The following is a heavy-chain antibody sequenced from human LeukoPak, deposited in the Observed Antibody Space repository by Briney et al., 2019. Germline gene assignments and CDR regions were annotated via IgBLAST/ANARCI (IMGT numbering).Heavy chain of an antibody. CDR2: ISWNSGSI. CDR3: ASASAVAGIRRYYYYGMDV. D-gene: IGHD6-19*01. J-gene: IGHJ6*02. V-gene: IGHV3-9*01. CDR1: GFTFDDYA. Sequence: GRSLRLSCAASGFTFDDYAMHWVRQAPGKSLEWVSGISWNSGSIGYADSVKGRFTISRDNAKNSLYLQMNSLRAEDTALYYCASASAVAGIRRYYYYGMDVWGQGTTVTVSS.